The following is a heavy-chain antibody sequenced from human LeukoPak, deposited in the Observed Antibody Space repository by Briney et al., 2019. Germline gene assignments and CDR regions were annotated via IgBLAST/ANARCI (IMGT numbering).Heavy chain of an antibody. CDR1: GFTFGHYG. J-gene: IGHJ4*02. Sequence: GGSLRLSCTGSGFTFGHYGMSWVRQAPGKGLEWVGLIRSTTYGGTTTYAASVRGRFTISRDDSKSVAYVQMNSLTTEDTAMYYCTSVHCSGGSCYPNLPDYWGQGTLVTVSS. CDR3: TSVHCSGGSCYPNLPDY. CDR2: IRSTTYGGTT. D-gene: IGHD2-15*01. V-gene: IGHV3-49*04.